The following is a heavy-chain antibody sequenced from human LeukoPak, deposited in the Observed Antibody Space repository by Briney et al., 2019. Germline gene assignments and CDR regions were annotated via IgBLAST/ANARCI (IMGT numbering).Heavy chain of an antibody. Sequence: ASVKVSCKASGYTFTSYGISWVRQAPGQGLEWRGWISAYNGNTNYAQKFQGRVTITADESTSTAYMELSSLRSEDTAVYYCARDKKPSYYYGSGSYKGMDVWGKGTTVTVSS. V-gene: IGHV1-18*01. CDR3: ARDKKPSYYYGSGSYKGMDV. J-gene: IGHJ6*04. CDR2: ISAYNGNT. CDR1: GYTFTSYG. D-gene: IGHD3-10*01.